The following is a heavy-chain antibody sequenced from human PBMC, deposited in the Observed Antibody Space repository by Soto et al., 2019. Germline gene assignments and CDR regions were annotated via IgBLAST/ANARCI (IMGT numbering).Heavy chain of an antibody. CDR2: ISYDGSNK. CDR1: GFTFSSYG. CDR3: AKDHDFWSGYSPYYYYGMGV. D-gene: IGHD3-3*01. V-gene: IGHV3-30*18. Sequence: GGSLRLSCAASGFTFSSYGMHWVRQAPGKGLEWVAVISYDGSNKYYADSVKGRFTISRDNSKNTLYLQMNSLRAEDTAVYYCAKDHDFWSGYSPYYYYGMGVWGQGTTVTVS. J-gene: IGHJ6*02.